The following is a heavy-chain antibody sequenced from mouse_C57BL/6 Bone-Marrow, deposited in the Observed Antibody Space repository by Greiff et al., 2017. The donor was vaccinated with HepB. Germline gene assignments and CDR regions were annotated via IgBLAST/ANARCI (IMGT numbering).Heavy chain of an antibody. D-gene: IGHD1-1*01. CDR1: GYSITSDY. V-gene: IGHV3-8*01. Sequence: EVQRVESGPGLAKPSQTLSLTCSVTGYSITSDYWNWIRKFPGNKLEYMGYISYSGSTYYNPSLKSRISITRDTSKNQYYLQLNSVTTEDTATYYCARSHHYYGSSYAMDYWGQGTSVTVSS. CDR2: ISYSGST. CDR3: ARSHHYYGSSYAMDY. J-gene: IGHJ4*01.